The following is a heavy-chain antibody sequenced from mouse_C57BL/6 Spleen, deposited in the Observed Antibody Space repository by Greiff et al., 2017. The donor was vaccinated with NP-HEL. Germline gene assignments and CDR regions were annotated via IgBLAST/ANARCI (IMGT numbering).Heavy chain of an antibody. CDR1: GYSFTSYY. CDR2: IYPGSGNT. CDR3: ARSAAMGTTFLDY. Sequence: QVHVKQSGPELVKPGASVKISCKASGYSFTSYYIHWVKQRPGQGLEWIGWIYPGSGNTKYNEKFKGKATLTEDKSSSTAYMPLSSLTSEDSSVDYCARSAAMGTTFLDYWGQGTSVTVSS. V-gene: IGHV1-66*01. D-gene: IGHD2-14*01. J-gene: IGHJ4*01.